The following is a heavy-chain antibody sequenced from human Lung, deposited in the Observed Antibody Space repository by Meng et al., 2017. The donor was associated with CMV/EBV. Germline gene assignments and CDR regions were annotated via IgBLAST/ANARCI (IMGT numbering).Heavy chain of an antibody. Sequence: SCAASGFTFSSYAMHWVRQAPGKGLEWVAVISYDGSNKYYADSVKGRFTISRDNSKNTLYLQMNSLRAEDTAVDYCARDPGYCSSTSCINYYGMDVXGQGXTVTVSS. D-gene: IGHD2-2*01. CDR1: GFTFSSYA. V-gene: IGHV3-30-3*01. CDR3: ARDPGYCSSTSCINYYGMDV. CDR2: ISYDGSNK. J-gene: IGHJ6*02.